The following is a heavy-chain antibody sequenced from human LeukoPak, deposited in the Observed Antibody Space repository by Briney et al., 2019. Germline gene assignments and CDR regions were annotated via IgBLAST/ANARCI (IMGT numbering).Heavy chain of an antibody. D-gene: IGHD6-19*01. J-gene: IGHJ4*02. CDR1: GFAFSTYS. V-gene: IGHV3-48*01. Sequence: GGSLRLSCAASGFAFSTYSMNWVRQAPGKGLEWVSYISSTSSVIYYADSVKGRLTISRDNGRNSLYLQMNSLRAEDTAVYYCARVGSSGWYVGYWGQGTLVTVSS. CDR3: ARVGSSGWYVGY. CDR2: ISSTSSVI.